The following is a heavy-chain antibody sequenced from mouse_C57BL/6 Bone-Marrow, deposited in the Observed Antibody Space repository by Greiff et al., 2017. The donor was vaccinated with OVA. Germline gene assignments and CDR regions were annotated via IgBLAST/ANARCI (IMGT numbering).Heavy chain of an antibody. J-gene: IGHJ1*03. CDR2: IWSGGST. Sequence: QVQLKESGPGLVQPSQSLSITCTVSGFSLTSYGVHWVRQSPGKGLEWLGVIWSGGSTDYNAAFISRLSISKDNSKSQVFFKMNSLQADDTAIYYCARRGNYYGSSSKYFDVWGTGTTVTVSS. V-gene: IGHV2-2*01. CDR3: ARRGNYYGSSSKYFDV. CDR1: GFSLTSYG. D-gene: IGHD1-1*01.